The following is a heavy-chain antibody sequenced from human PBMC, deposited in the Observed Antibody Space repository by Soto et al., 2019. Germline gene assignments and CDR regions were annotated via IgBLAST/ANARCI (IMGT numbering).Heavy chain of an antibody. CDR1: GLTFGSRA. D-gene: IGHD3-10*01. Sequence: GGSLRLSCVASGLTFGSRAMSWVRQAPGEGLQWVATITDNDGDAKYADSVRGRFVISRDNSKKTLYLQMTSLTAEDSAMYFCARGSTESYPGSRTFDFWGRGTLVTVSS. CDR3: ARGSTESYPGSRTFDF. CDR2: ITDNDGDA. V-gene: IGHV3-23*01. J-gene: IGHJ4*02.